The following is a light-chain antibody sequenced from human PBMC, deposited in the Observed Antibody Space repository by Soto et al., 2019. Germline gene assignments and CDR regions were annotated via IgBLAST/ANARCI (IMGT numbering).Light chain of an antibody. CDR3: SSYTSTTTLGV. Sequence: QSVLTQPASVSGSPGQSITISCTETSSDVGGYNYVSWYQQHPGKAPKLMIYDVSNRPSGVSNRFSGSKSGNTASLTISGLQAEGEADYYCSSYTSTTTLGVFGTGTKVTVL. J-gene: IGLJ1*01. V-gene: IGLV2-14*01. CDR1: SSDVGGYNY. CDR2: DVS.